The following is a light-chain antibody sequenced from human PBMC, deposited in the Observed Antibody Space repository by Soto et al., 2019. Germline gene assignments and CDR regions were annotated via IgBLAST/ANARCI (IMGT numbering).Light chain of an antibody. Sequence: DSQMTQSPSTLSASVGDRVTITCRASQSISSWLAWYQQKPGKAPKLLIYDASSLESGVPSRFSGSGSGTEFTHTISNLQPDDFATYYCQQYNSYPWTFGQGTKVDIK. CDR3: QQYNSYPWT. CDR2: DAS. V-gene: IGKV1-5*01. CDR1: QSISSW. J-gene: IGKJ1*01.